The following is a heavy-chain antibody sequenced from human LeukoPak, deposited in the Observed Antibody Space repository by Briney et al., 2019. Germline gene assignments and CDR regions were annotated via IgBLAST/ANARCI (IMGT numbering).Heavy chain of an antibody. CDR3: ARKRNLLYNWFDP. CDR2: MNPNSGNT. V-gene: IGHV1-8*01. D-gene: IGHD1-14*01. J-gene: IGHJ5*02. Sequence: ASVKVSCKASGYTFTSYDINWVRQATGQGLEWMGWMNPNSGNTGYAQKFQGRVTMTRNTSISTAYMELSSLRSEDTAVYYCARKRNLLYNWFDPWGQGTLVTVSS. CDR1: GYTFTSYD.